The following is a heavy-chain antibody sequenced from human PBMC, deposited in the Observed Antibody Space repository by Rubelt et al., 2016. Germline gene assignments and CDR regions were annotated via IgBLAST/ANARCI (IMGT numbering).Heavy chain of an antibody. CDR2: IIPILGVA. D-gene: IGHD1-1*01. CDR3: ATEFNNWNDVY. Sequence: QVQLVQSGAEVKKPGSSVKVSCKASGGTFGRYAVTWVRQAPGQGLECLGGIIPILGVANYAQKFQGRVTITADKPTTTAYMELSSLRSEDTGVYYCATEFNNWNDVYWGQGTLVTVSS. CDR1: GGTFGRYA. J-gene: IGHJ4*02. V-gene: IGHV1-69*10.